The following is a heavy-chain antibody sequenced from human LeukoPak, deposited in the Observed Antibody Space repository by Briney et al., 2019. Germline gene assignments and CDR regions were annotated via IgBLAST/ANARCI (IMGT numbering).Heavy chain of an antibody. CDR2: IIPILGIA. CDR3: AREGGGSSWYFSYWFDP. J-gene: IGHJ5*02. Sequence: SVKVSCKASGGTFSSYAISWVRQAPGQGLEWMGRIIPILGIANYAQKFQGRVTITADKSTSTAYMELSSLRSEDTAVYYCAREGGGSSWYFSYWFDPWGQGTLVTVPS. D-gene: IGHD6-13*01. CDR1: GGTFSSYA. V-gene: IGHV1-69*04.